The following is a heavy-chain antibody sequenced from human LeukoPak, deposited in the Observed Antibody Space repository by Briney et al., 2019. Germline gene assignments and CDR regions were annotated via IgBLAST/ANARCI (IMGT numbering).Heavy chain of an antibody. D-gene: IGHD2-2*01. V-gene: IGHV1-2*06. Sequence: ASVKVSCKASGHTFTGYYMHWVRQAPGQGLEWMGRINPNSGGTNYAQKFQGRVTMTRDTSISTAYMELSRLRSDDTAVYYCARDLGYCSSTSCPKSWYDDYWGQGTLVTVSS. CDR2: INPNSGGT. J-gene: IGHJ4*02. CDR3: ARDLGYCSSTSCPKSWYDDY. CDR1: GHTFTGYY.